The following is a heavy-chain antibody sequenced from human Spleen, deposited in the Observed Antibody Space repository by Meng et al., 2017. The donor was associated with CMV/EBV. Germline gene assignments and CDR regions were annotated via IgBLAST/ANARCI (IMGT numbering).Heavy chain of an antibody. CDR3: ARRTYYDFWDEYRNRGYYCDL. J-gene: IGHJ4*02. D-gene: IGHD3-3*01. CDR2: IKQDGSEK. V-gene: IGHV3-7*01. Sequence: GESLKISCAASGFSFRSYWMTWVRQAPGKGLEWVANIKQDGSEKNYVDSVRGRFTISRDNAKNSLDLQMNSLGVEDTAVYYCARRTYYDFWDEYRNRGYYCDLWGQGTLVTVSS. CDR1: GFSFRSYW.